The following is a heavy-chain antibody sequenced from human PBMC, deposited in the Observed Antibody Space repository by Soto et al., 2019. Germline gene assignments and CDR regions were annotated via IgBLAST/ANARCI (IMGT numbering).Heavy chain of an antibody. CDR2: IYTSGST. Sequence: SETLSLTCTVSGGSISSYYWSWIRQPAGKGLEWIGRIYTSGSTNYNPSLKSRVTISVDTSKNQFSLKLSSVTAADTAVYYCAGELRLGELSPPGYWGQGTLVTSPQ. CDR3: AGELRLGELSPPGY. V-gene: IGHV4-4*07. J-gene: IGHJ4*02. CDR1: GGSISSYY. D-gene: IGHD3-16*02.